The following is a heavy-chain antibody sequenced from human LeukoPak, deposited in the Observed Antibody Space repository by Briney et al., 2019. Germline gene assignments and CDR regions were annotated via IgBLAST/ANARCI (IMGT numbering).Heavy chain of an antibody. V-gene: IGHV4-39*01. CDR1: GGSFSGYY. Sequence: SETLSLTCAVYGGSFSGYYWGWIRQPPRKGLEWIASIYYSGSTYYNPSLKSRVTISVDTSKNQFSLKLSSVTAADTAVYYCARHKYSSGWPPEGAFDIWGQGTMVTVSS. CDR3: ARHKYSSGWPPEGAFDI. D-gene: IGHD6-19*01. CDR2: IYYSGST. J-gene: IGHJ3*02.